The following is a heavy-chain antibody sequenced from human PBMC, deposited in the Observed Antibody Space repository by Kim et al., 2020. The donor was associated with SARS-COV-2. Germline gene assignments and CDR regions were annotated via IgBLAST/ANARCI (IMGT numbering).Heavy chain of an antibody. CDR1: GYTFIDYY. J-gene: IGHJ4*02. CDR2: INPNSGVR. V-gene: IGHV1-2*06. D-gene: IGHD6-19*01. CDR3: ARVYSSGWYGALGY. Sequence: ASVKVSCKASGYTFIDYYIHWVRQAPGQGLEWMGRINPNSGVRNYAHKFEGRVTMTRDTSISTAYMELIRLTSDDTAVYYCARVYSSGWYGALGYWGQGTLVTVSS.